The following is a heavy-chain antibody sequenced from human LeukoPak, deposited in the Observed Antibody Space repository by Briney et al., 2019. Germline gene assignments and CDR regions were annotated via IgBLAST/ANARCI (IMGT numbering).Heavy chain of an antibody. Sequence: PGGSLRLSCAASGFTFSSYAIHWVRQAPGKGLEWVAVISYDGSNKYYADSVKGRFTISRDNSKNTLYLQMNSLRAEDTAVYYCARDLGATLGSCYYYYGMDVWGQGTTVTVSS. CDR2: ISYDGSNK. D-gene: IGHD1-26*01. V-gene: IGHV3-30-3*01. CDR1: GFTFSSYA. J-gene: IGHJ6*02. CDR3: ARDLGATLGSCYYYYGMDV.